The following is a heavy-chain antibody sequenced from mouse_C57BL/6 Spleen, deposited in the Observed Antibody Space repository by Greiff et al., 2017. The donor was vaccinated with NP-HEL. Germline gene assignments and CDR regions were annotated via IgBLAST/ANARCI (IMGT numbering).Heavy chain of an antibody. D-gene: IGHD2-3*01. CDR2: IDPSDSYT. CDR3: ARWLLRYFDV. J-gene: IGHJ1*03. V-gene: IGHV1-69*01. CDR1: GYTFTSYW. Sequence: QVQLQQPGAELVMPGASVKLSCKASGYTFTSYWMHWVKQRPGQGLEWIGEIDPSDSYTNYNQKFKGKSTLTVDKSSSTAYMQLSSLTSEDSAVYCCARWLLRYFDVWGTGTTVTVSS.